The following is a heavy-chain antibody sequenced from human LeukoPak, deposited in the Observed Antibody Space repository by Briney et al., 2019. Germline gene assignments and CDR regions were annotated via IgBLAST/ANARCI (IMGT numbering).Heavy chain of an antibody. Sequence: SETLSLTCAVYGGSFSGYYWSWIRQPPGKGLEWIGYIYYSGSTNYNPSLKSRVTISVDTSKNQFSLKLSSVTAADTAVYYCARDFPLRGYSYGTEFYFDYWGQGTLVTVSS. D-gene: IGHD5-18*01. CDR2: IYYSGST. J-gene: IGHJ4*02. V-gene: IGHV4-59*01. CDR3: ARDFPLRGYSYGTEFYFDY. CDR1: GGSFSGYY.